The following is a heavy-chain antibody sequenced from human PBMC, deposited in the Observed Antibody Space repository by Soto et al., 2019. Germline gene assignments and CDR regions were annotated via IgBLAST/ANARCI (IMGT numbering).Heavy chain of an antibody. J-gene: IGHJ4*02. V-gene: IGHV4-39*01. CDR3: ARHIPAISISDH. CDR2: TYYSGST. Sequence: SETLSLTCTVSGGSISSSSYYWGWIRQPPGKGLEWIGSTYYSGSTYYNPSLKSRVTISVDTSKNQFSLKLSSVTAADTAVYYCARHIPAISISDHWGQGTLVTVSS. CDR1: GGSISSSSYY. D-gene: IGHD2-21*01.